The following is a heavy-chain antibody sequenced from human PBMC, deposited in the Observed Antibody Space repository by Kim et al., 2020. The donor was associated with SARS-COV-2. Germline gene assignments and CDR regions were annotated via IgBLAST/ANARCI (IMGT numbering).Heavy chain of an antibody. CDR2: TGPSGGT. Sequence: GGSLRLSCAASGFTFGSFGMSWVRQAPGKGLEWLSATGPSGGTYYADSVKGRITISRANSKNTLYLQINSPRAEDTAVYHCAIGGRLSGYDGCWGQGTLVTVSS. J-gene: IGHJ4*02. D-gene: IGHD5-12*01. V-gene: IGHV3-23*01. CDR1: GFTFGSFG. CDR3: AIGGRLSGYDGC.